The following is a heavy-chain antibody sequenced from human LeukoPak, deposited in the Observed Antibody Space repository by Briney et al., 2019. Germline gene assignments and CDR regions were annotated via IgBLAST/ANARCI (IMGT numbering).Heavy chain of an antibody. CDR2: IYYSGST. J-gene: IGHJ4*02. V-gene: IGHV4-39*01. CDR3: ARHEYYDFWSGYFYYFDY. CDR1: GGSISSSSYY. D-gene: IGHD3-3*01. Sequence: SETLSLTCTVSGGSISSSSYYWGWIRQPPGKGLEWIGSIYYSGSTYYNPSLKSRVTISVDTSKNQFSLKLSSVTAADTAVYYCARHEYYDFWSGYFYYFDYWGQGTLVTVSS.